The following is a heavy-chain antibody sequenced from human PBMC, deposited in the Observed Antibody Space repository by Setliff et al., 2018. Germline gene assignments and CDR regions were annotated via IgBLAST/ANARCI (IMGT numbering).Heavy chain of an antibody. CDR2: INPNFGDT. J-gene: IGHJ4*02. CDR1: SYTFSGYY. V-gene: IGHV1-2*02. D-gene: IGHD3-10*01. Sequence: GASVKVSCKTSSYTFSGYYIHWVRQAPGQGLQWMGWINPNFGDTNYAQKFQGRVTMTRDTSSSTGYMELSRLRSDDTAVYSCARVESMVRGKNILRHFDYWGQGIQVTVSS. CDR3: ARVESMVRGKNILRHFDY.